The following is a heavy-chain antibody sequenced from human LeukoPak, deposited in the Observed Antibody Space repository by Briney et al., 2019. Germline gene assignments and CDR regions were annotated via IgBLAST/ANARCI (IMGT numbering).Heavy chain of an antibody. V-gene: IGHV3-23*01. CDR1: GFTFSSYA. CDR2: ISYSGRST. Sequence: HPGGSLRLSCAASGFTFSSYAMSWVRQAPGKGLEWVSAISYSGRSTYYADSVKGRFTISRDNSKNTLYLQMNSLRAEDTAVYYCARSTNSYGSYYYYYYGMDVWGQGTTVTVSS. J-gene: IGHJ6*02. D-gene: IGHD5-18*01. CDR3: ARSTNSYGSYYYYYYGMDV.